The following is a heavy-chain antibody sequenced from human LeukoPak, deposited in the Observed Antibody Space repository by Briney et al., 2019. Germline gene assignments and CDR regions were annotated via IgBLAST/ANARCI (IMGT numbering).Heavy chain of an antibody. J-gene: IGHJ4*02. CDR2: IIPILGIA. CDR1: GGTFSSYT. CDR3: ARSTFGELFEGFDY. D-gene: IGHD3-10*01. V-gene: IGHV1-69*02. Sequence: ASVKVSCKASGGTFSSYTISWVRQAPGQGLEWTGRIIPILGIANYAQKFQGRVTITADKSTSTAYMELSSLRSEDTAVYYCARSTFGELFEGFDYWGQGTLVTVSS.